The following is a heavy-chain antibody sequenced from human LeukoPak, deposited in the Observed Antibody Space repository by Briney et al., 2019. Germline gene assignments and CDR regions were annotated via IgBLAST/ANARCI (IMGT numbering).Heavy chain of an antibody. CDR2: IYYSGST. J-gene: IGHJ4*02. D-gene: IGHD1-26*01. V-gene: IGHV4-59*01. CDR1: GGSISSYY. CDR3: AVSGGSYNLV. Sequence: SETLSRTCTVSGGSISSYYWSWIRQPPGKGLEWIGYIYYSGSTNYNPSLKSRVTISVDTSKNQFSLKLSSVTAADTAVYYCAVSGGSYNLVWGQGTLVTVSS.